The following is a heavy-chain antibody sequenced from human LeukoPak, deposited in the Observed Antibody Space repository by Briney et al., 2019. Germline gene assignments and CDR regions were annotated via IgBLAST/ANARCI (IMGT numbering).Heavy chain of an antibody. D-gene: IGHD3-10*01. Sequence: GAPVKVSCKVSGYTLTELSMHWVRQAPGKGLEWMGGFDPEDGETIYAQKFQGRVTMTEDTSTDTAYMELSSLRSEDTAVYYCATDPYYGSGRPFDYWGQGTLVTVSS. CDR1: GYTLTELS. V-gene: IGHV1-24*01. J-gene: IGHJ4*02. CDR3: ATDPYYGSGRPFDY. CDR2: FDPEDGET.